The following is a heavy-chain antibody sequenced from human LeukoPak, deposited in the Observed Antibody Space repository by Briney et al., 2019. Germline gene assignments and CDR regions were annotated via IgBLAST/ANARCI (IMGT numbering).Heavy chain of an antibody. Sequence: PGGSLRLACAASGFTFSNFWMTWVRQAPGKGLEWVAVISYDGSNKYYADSVKGRFTISRDNSKNTLYLQMNSLRAEDTAVYYCAKKRALGEVEYSSSYFDYWGQGTLVTVSS. CDR3: AKKRALGEVEYSSSYFDY. CDR1: GFTFSNFW. D-gene: IGHD6-6*01. V-gene: IGHV3-30*18. CDR2: ISYDGSNK. J-gene: IGHJ4*02.